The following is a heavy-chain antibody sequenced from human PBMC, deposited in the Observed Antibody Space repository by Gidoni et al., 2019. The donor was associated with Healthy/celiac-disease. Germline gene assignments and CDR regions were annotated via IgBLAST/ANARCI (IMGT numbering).Heavy chain of an antibody. D-gene: IGHD6-19*01. Sequence: EVQLLESGGGLVQPGGSLRLSCAASGFTFSSYAMSWVRQAPGKGLGWVSAISGSGGSTSYADSVKGRFTISRDNSKNTLYLQMNSLRAEDTAVYYCVRGSVAGHFDYWGQGTLVTVSS. CDR3: VRGSVAGHFDY. J-gene: IGHJ4*02. CDR2: ISGSGGST. CDR1: GFTFSSYA. V-gene: IGHV3-23*01.